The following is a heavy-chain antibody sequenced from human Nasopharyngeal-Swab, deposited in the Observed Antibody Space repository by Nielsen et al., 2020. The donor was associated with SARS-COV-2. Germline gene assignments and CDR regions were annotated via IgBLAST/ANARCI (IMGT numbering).Heavy chain of an antibody. D-gene: IGHD4-17*01. CDR3: ARGLRGVTTYYYYYYMDV. CDR2: IYTSGST. V-gene: IGHV4-61*02. CDR1: GGSISSGSYN. Sequence: LRLSCTVSGGSISSGSYNWSWIRQPAGKGREWIGRIYTSGSTNYNPSRKSRVTISVDTSKNQFSLKLSSVTAADTAVYYCARGLRGVTTYYYYYYMDVWGKGTTVTVSS. J-gene: IGHJ6*03.